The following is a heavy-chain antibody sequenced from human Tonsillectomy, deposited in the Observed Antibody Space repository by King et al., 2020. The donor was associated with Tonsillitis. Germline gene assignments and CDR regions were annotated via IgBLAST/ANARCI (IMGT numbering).Heavy chain of an antibody. Sequence: VQLVESGGGVVQPGRSLRLSCAASGFTFSSYAMHWVRQAPGKGLEWVAVISHDGSNKYYADSVKGRFTISRDNSKNTLYLQMNSLRVDDTALYYCASIRELRFLERSPPGFWGQGPLLTVSS. CDR1: GFTFSSYA. D-gene: IGHD3-3*01. J-gene: IGHJ4*02. V-gene: IGHV3-30*03. CDR3: ASIRELRFLERSPPGF. CDR2: ISHDGSNK.